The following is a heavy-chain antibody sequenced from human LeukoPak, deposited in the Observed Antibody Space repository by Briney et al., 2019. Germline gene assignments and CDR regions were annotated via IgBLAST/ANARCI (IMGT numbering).Heavy chain of an antibody. CDR1: GFTFSSYG. CDR3: AKVSGIAAAGIFYYYYYMDV. J-gene: IGHJ6*03. D-gene: IGHD6-13*01. V-gene: IGHV3-30*02. CDR2: IRYDGSNK. Sequence: GGSLRLSCAASGFTFSSYGMHWVRQAPGKGLEWVAFIRYDGSNKYYADSVKGRFTISRDNSKNTLYLQMNSLRAEDTAVYYCAKVSGIAAAGIFYYYYYMDVWGKGTTVTISS.